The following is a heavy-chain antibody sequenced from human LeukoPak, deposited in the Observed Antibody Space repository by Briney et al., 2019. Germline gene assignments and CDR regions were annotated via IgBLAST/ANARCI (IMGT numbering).Heavy chain of an antibody. V-gene: IGHV3-53*01. J-gene: IGHJ4*02. CDR2: IYSGGAT. Sequence: GGSLRLSCAVSEFSVSSNYMNWVRQAPGKGLEWVSFIYSGGATYYADSVRGRFTISRDNSKNMVSLQMTSLGAEDTAVYYCARGRFSGPDDYWGQGTLVTVSS. CDR3: ARGRFSGPDDY. D-gene: IGHD6-19*01. CDR1: EFSVSSNY.